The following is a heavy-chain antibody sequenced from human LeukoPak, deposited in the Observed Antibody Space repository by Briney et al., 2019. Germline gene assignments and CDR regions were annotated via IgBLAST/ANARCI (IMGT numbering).Heavy chain of an antibody. Sequence: SVKVSCKASGGTFSSYAIRWVRQAPGQGLEGMGRIIPIFGIANYAQKFQGRVTITADKSTSTAYMELSGLRSEDTGVYYCARAAELWFAQYDAFDSWGQGTMVTVSS. V-gene: IGHV1-69*04. J-gene: IGHJ3*02. CDR1: GGTFSSYA. D-gene: IGHD3-10*01. CDR2: IIPIFGIA. CDR3: ARAAELWFAQYDAFDS.